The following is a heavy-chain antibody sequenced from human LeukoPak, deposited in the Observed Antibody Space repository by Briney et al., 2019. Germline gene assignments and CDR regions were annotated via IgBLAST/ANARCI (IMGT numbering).Heavy chain of an antibody. J-gene: IGHJ6*03. D-gene: IGHD5-24*01. CDR2: IYYSGST. V-gene: IGHV4-39*01. Sequence: SETLSLTCTVSGGSISSSTYYWGWIRQPPGKGLEWIGSIYYSGSTYYNPSLKSRVTISVDTSKNQFSLKLTSVTAADAAVYYCARYYDGYAYNYHMDVWGKGTTVTISS. CDR1: GGSISSSTYY. CDR3: ARYYDGYAYNYHMDV.